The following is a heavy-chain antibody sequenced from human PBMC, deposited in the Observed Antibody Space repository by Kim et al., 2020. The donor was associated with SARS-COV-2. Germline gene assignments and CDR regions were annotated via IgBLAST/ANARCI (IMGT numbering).Heavy chain of an antibody. J-gene: IGHJ6*02. CDR1: GFTFSSYG. V-gene: IGHV3-30*03. Sequence: GGSLRLSCAASGFTFSSYGMHWVRQAPGKGLEWVAVISYDGSNKYYADSVKGRFTISRDNSKNTLYLQMNSLRAEDTAVYYCGGHYYYYGMDVWGQGTTVTVSS. CDR3: GGHYYYYGMDV. CDR2: ISYDGSNK.